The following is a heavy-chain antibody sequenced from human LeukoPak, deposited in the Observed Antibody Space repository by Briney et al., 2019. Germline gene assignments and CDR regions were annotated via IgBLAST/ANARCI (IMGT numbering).Heavy chain of an antibody. CDR1: GFTFSDHY. J-gene: IGHJ4*02. Sequence: GGSLRLSCAASGFTFSDHYMDWVRQAPGKGLEWIGHIRNKVNSYTTEYAASVKGRFTISRDDSKNSLYLQMYSLKTEDTAVYYYARLSLNDYGAANWGQGTLVTVSS. CDR2: IRNKVNSYTT. CDR3: ARLSLNDYGAAN. D-gene: IGHD4-17*01. V-gene: IGHV3-72*01.